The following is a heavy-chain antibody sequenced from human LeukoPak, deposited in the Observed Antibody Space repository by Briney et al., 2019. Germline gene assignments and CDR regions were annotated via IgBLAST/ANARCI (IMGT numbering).Heavy chain of an antibody. D-gene: IGHD3-10*01. J-gene: IGHJ4*02. CDR1: GGSISSFY. CDR2: IYYSGST. V-gene: IGHV4-59*01. Sequence: SETLSLTCTVSGGSISSFYWSWIRQPPGKGLEWIRYIYYSGSTNYNPSLKSRVTISVDASKNQFSLKLSSVTAADTAIYYCARYYGSGSYDYWGQGTLVTVSS. CDR3: ARYYGSGSYDY.